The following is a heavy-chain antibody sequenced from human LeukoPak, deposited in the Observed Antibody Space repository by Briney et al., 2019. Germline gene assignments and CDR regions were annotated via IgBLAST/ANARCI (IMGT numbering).Heavy chain of an antibody. CDR1: GGSLRGYY. V-gene: IGHV4-34*01. D-gene: IGHD1-14*01. CDR3: ASTTAGG. Sequence: PSETLSLTCAVYGGSLRGYYWSWVRQPRGKGLEWIGEINHSGSTNYNPSLTSRVTISVDTSKNQTSLYLSAGAAASTAVYYCASTTAGGWGQGALVTVS. J-gene: IGHJ1*01. CDR2: INHSGST.